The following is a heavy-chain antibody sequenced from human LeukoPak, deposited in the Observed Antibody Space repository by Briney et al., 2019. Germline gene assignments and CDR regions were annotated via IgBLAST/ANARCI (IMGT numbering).Heavy chain of an antibody. D-gene: IGHD3-9*01. J-gene: IGHJ6*02. CDR1: GFTFSSYW. CDR2: IKQDGSEK. Sequence: SGGSLRLSCAASGFTFSSYWMSWVRQAPGKGLEWVANIKQDGSEKYYVDSVKGRFTISRDNAKNSLYLQMNSLRAEDTAVYYCARGGRYYDILTGWYYYYGMDVWGQGITVTVSS. CDR3: ARGGRYYDILTGWYYYYGMDV. V-gene: IGHV3-7*01.